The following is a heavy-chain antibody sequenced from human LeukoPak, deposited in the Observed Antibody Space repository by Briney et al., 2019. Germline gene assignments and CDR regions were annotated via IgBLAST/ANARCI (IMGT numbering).Heavy chain of an antibody. D-gene: IGHD6-19*01. CDR1: GYTLTELS. J-gene: IGHJ4*02. Sequence: ASVKVSCKVSGYTLTELSMHWVRQAPGKGLEWMGGFDPEDGETIYAQKFQGRVTMTTDTSTSTAYMELRSLRSDDTAVYYCARIRIAVAGTHFDYWGQGTLVTVSS. CDR2: FDPEDGET. CDR3: ARIRIAVAGTHFDY. V-gene: IGHV1-24*01.